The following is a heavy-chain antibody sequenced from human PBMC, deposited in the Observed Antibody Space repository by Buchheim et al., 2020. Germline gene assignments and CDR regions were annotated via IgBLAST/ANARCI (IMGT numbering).Heavy chain of an antibody. V-gene: IGHV3-23*01. Sequence: EVQLLESGGGLVQPGGSLRLSCAASGFTFSSYAMSWVRQAPGKGLEWVSAISGSGGSTHYADSVKGRFTISRDNSKNTLSLQMNSPRAEDTAVYYCAKDPPQGYCSGGSCYGAWGQGTL. J-gene: IGHJ5*02. CDR2: ISGSGGST. CDR3: AKDPPQGYCSGGSCYGA. D-gene: IGHD2-15*01. CDR1: GFTFSSYA.